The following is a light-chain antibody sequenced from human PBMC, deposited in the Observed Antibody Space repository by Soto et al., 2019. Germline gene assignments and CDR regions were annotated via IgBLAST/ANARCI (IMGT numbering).Light chain of an antibody. V-gene: IGLV4-69*01. CDR3: QTWGTGIRV. CDR2: LNSDGSH. J-gene: IGLJ1*01. CDR1: SGHSSYA. Sequence: QLVLTQSPSASASLGASVKLTCTLSSGHSSYAIAWHQQQPEKGPRYLMKLNSDGSHSKGDGIPDRFSGSSSGAERYLTISSFQSEDEADYYYQTWGTGIRVFGTGTKVTVL.